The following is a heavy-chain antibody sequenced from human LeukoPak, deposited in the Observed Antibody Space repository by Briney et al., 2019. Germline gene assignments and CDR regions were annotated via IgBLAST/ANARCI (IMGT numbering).Heavy chain of an antibody. V-gene: IGHV3-33*08. CDR2: IWYDGSKK. CDR3: SRANFGVDTYDY. D-gene: IGHD3-3*01. J-gene: IGHJ4*02. CDR1: GFTSSNYA. Sequence: PGGSLRLSCAASGFTSSNYAMTWVRQAPGEGLEWVAVIWYDGSKKFYADSVKGRFTISRDNSENTLYLQMNSLRVEDTAVYYCSRANFGVDTYDYWGQGTLVTVSS.